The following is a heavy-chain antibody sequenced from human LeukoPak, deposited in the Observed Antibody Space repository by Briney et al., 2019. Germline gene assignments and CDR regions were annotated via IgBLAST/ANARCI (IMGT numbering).Heavy chain of an antibody. J-gene: IGHJ4*02. CDR3: ARVSYDSHPFDY. D-gene: IGHD3-3*01. CDR1: GFTFSSYG. V-gene: IGHV3-30*02. Sequence: GGSLRLSCAASGFTFSSYGMHWVRQAPGKGLEWVAFIRYDGSNKYYADSVKGRFTISRDNAKNSLYLQMNSLRAEDTAVYYCARVSYDSHPFDYWGQGTLVTVSS. CDR2: IRYDGSNK.